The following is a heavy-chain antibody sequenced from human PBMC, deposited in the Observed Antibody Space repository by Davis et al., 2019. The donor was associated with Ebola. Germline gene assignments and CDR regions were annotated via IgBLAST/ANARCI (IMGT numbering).Heavy chain of an antibody. CDR3: ARDLGMTTVTTGDY. Sequence: ASVKVSCKVSGYTLTELSMHWVRQAPGKGLEWMGGFDPEDGETIYTQKFQGRVTMTRDTSTSTAYMELSSLRSEDTAVYYCARDLGMTTVTTGDYWGQGTLVTVSS. J-gene: IGHJ4*02. V-gene: IGHV1-24*01. CDR2: FDPEDGET. CDR1: GYTLTELS. D-gene: IGHD4-17*01.